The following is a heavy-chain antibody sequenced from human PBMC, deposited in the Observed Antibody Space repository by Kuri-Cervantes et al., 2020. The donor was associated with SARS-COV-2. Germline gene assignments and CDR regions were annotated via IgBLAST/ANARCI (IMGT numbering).Heavy chain of an antibody. CDR2: ISSSGSTI. J-gene: IGHJ4*02. Sequence: GESLKISCAASGFTFSDYYMSWIRQAPGKGLVWVSYISSSGSTIYYADSVKGRFTISRDNAKNSLYLQMNSLRAEDTAVYYCARDLLNYYDSSGYGYWGQGTLVTVSS. V-gene: IGHV3-11*01. CDR1: GFTFSDYY. CDR3: ARDLLNYYDSSGYGY. D-gene: IGHD3-22*01.